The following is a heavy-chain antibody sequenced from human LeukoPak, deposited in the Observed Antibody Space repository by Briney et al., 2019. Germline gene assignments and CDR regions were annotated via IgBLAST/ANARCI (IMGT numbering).Heavy chain of an antibody. CDR1: GFTFSSSN. CDR3: ARGTALSSPLEY. V-gene: IGHV3-48*04. D-gene: IGHD2-21*02. CDR2: ISSSSTVK. Sequence: GGSLRLSCAASGFTFSSSNMNWVRQAPGKGLEWVSYISSSSTVKYYADSVKGRFTISRDNAKNSLYLQLNSLRAEDTAVYYCARGTALSSPLEYWGQGTLVTVSS. J-gene: IGHJ4*02.